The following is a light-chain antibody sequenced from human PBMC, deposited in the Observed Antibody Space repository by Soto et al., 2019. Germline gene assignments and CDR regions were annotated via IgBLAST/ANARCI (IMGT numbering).Light chain of an antibody. Sequence: EMVLTQSPATLSLSPGERATLSCRASHSVSRYLAWYQQKPGQAPRLLMYDASNRATGIPARFRGSGSGTDFTLTISSLEPEDFAVYYCQQRSNWPLTFGGGTKVDI. CDR2: DAS. J-gene: IGKJ4*01. V-gene: IGKV3-11*01. CDR1: HSVSRY. CDR3: QQRSNWPLT.